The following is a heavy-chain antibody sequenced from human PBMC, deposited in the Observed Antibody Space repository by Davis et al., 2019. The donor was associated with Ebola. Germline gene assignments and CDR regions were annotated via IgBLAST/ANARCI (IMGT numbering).Heavy chain of an antibody. CDR3: ARGSGYYDSSGYYYYYYYDMDV. CDR1: GGSISSYY. Sequence: MPSETLSLTCTVSGGSISSYYWSWIRQPPGKGLEWIGYIYNSGNTNYNPSLKSRVTISVDTSKNQFSLKLSSVTAADTAVYYCARGSGYYDSSGYYYYYYYDMDVWGQGTLVTVSS. D-gene: IGHD3-22*01. J-gene: IGHJ6*02. CDR2: IYNSGNT. V-gene: IGHV4-59*12.